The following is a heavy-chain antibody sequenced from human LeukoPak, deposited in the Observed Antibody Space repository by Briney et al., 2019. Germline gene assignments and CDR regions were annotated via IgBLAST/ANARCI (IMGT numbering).Heavy chain of an antibody. Sequence: PSETLSLTCTVSGGSISSGDYYWSWIRQPPGKGLEWIGYIYYSGSTYYNPSLKSRVTISVDTSKNQFSLKLSSVTAADTAVYYCARDSGAAYCGGDCYSIFDYWGQGTLVTVSS. CDR1: GGSISSGDYY. CDR3: ARDSGAAYCGGDCYSIFDY. D-gene: IGHD2-21*02. V-gene: IGHV4-30-4*01. J-gene: IGHJ4*02. CDR2: IYYSGST.